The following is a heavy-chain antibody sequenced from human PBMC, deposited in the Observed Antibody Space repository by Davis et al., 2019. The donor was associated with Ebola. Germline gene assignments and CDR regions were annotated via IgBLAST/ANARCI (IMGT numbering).Heavy chain of an antibody. CDR2: ISSSSSTI. CDR1: GFTFSSYS. J-gene: IGHJ6*03. D-gene: IGHD2-2*01. V-gene: IGHV3-48*01. Sequence: GESLKISCAASGFTFSSYSMNWVRQAPGKGLEWVSYISSSSSTIYYADSVKGRFTISRDNAKNSLYLQMNSLRAEDTVLYYCARDGGSSPYYYFYMDVWGKGTTVTVSS. CDR3: ARDGGSSPYYYFYMDV.